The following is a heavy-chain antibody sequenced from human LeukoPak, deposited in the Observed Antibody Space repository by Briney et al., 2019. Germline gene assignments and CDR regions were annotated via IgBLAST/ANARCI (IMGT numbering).Heavy chain of an antibody. V-gene: IGHV3-21*01. CDR3: AKDRYYYYYMDV. J-gene: IGHJ6*03. CDR2: ISSSSSYI. CDR1: GFTFSSYA. Sequence: KTGGSLRLSCAASGFTFSSYAMSWVRQAPGRGLEWVSSISSSSSYIYYADSVKGRFTISRDNAKNSLYPQMNSLRAEDTAVYYRAKDRYYYYYMDVWGKGTTVTVSS.